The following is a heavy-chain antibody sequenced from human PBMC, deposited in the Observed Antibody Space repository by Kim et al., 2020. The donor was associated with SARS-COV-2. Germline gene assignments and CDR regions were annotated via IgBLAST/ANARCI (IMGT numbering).Heavy chain of an antibody. CDR3: ARDLDTTMGDAFDI. Sequence: CSPSLKSRVTISGDTTKSQFSLKLTSVSAADTAMYYCARDLDTTMGDAFDIWGQGTMVTVSS. D-gene: IGHD5-18*01. V-gene: IGHV4-59*01. J-gene: IGHJ3*02.